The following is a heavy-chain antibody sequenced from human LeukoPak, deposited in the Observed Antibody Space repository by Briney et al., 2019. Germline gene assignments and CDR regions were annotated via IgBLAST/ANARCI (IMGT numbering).Heavy chain of an antibody. V-gene: IGHV4-59*11. J-gene: IGHJ4*02. D-gene: IGHD3-22*01. CDR1: GGSISSHY. Sequence: SETLSLTCTVSGGSISSHYWSWIRQPPGKGLKWIGYIYYSGSTNYNPSLKSRVTISVDTSKNQFSLKLSSVTAADSAVYYCARVGYYYDSSGYYYAFDYWGQGTLVTVSS. CDR3: ARVGYYYDSSGYYYAFDY. CDR2: IYYSGST.